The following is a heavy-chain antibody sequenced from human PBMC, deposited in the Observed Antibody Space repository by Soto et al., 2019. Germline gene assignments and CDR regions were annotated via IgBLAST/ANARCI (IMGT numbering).Heavy chain of an antibody. V-gene: IGHV1-69*13. D-gene: IGHD6-13*01. CDR3: ARTSDIAAADYYYYYGMDL. CDR2: IIPIFGTA. J-gene: IGHJ6*02. Sequence: SVKVSCKASGGTFSSYAISWVRQAPGQGLEWMGGIIPIFGTANYAQQFQGRVTITADESTSTAYMELSSLGSKDTAVYYCARTSDIAAADYYYYYGMDLWGQGTTVTVSS. CDR1: GGTFSSYA.